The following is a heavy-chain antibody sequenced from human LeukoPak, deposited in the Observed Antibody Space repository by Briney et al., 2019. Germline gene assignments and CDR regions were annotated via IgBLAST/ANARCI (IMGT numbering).Heavy chain of an antibody. CDR3: AKPYYSSGESHFDY. Sequence: PGGSLRLSCAASGFTFSSYGMHWVRQAPGKGLEWVAVISYDGSNKYYADSVKGRFTISRDNSKNTLYLQMNSLRAEDTAVYYCAKPYYSSGESHFDYWGQGTLVTVSS. V-gene: IGHV3-30*18. CDR2: ISYDGSNK. CDR1: GFTFSSYG. D-gene: IGHD6-19*01. J-gene: IGHJ4*02.